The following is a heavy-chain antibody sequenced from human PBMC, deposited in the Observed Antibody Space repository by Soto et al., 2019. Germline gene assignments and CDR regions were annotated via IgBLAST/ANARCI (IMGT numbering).Heavy chain of an antibody. J-gene: IGHJ4*02. CDR3: ARATSFSGHHGY. CDR1: GGSFSSGGYY. D-gene: IGHD2-8*02. CDR2: IYYSGSN. V-gene: IGHV4-31*03. Sequence: QLQLQESGPGLVKPSQTLSLACTVSGGSFSSGGYYWAWIRQLPRKGLEGIGYIYYSGSNYYNPYLKSRFTISLDTSTNPLSIKLSSETGAETAVYYCARATSFSGHHGYWCKGPLVTVSS.